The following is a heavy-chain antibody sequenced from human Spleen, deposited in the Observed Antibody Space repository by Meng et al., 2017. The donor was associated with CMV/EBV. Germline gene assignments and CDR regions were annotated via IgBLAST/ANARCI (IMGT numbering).Heavy chain of an antibody. D-gene: IGHD2-2*01. CDR1: GFTFSSYW. J-gene: IGHJ4*02. Sequence: GGSLRLSCAASGFTFSSYWMSWVRQAPGKGLEWVANIKQDGSEKYYVDSVKGRFTISRDNAKNSLYLQMNSLRAEDTAVYYCARVGCSSTSCYPNDYYFDYWGQGTLVTVSS. CDR2: IKQDGSEK. V-gene: IGHV3-7*01. CDR3: ARVGCSSTSCYPNDYYFDY.